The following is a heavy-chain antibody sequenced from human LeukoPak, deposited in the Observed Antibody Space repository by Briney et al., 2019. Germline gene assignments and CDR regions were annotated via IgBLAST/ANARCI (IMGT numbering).Heavy chain of an antibody. CDR3: ATMGSQSGGSFYFDL. CDR2: FDPEDGET. V-gene: IGHV1-24*01. Sequence: ASVKVSCKVSGYTLTELSMHWVRQAPGKGREWMGGFDPEDGETIYAQKFQGRVTMTEDTSTDTAYMELSSLRSEDAAVYYCATMGSQSGGSFYFDLWGRGTLVTVSS. CDR1: GYTLTELS. D-gene: IGHD2-15*01. J-gene: IGHJ2*01.